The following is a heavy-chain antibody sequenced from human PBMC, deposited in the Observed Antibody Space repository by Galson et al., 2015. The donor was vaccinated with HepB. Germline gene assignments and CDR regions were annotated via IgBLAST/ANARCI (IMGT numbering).Heavy chain of an antibody. D-gene: IGHD2-15*01. J-gene: IGHJ4*02. V-gene: IGHV4-39*01. CDR3: ARRNKSSCYDY. CDR1: GGSISSSDYY. Sequence: ETLSLTCTVSGGSISSSDYYWGWIRQPPGKGLEWIGSIYYNGRTYYNPSLKSRFTISVDTSKNQFSLKLSSVTAADTAVYYCARRNKSSCYDYWGQGTLVTVSS. CDR2: IYYNGRT.